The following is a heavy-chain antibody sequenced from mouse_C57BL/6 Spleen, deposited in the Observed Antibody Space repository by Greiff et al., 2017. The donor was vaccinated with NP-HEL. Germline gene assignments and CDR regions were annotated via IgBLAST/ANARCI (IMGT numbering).Heavy chain of an antibody. CDR3: ARQEDYYGSDAMDY. Sequence: EVKLVESGGGLVQPGGSLKLSCAASGFTFSDYGMAWVRQAPRKGPEWVAFISNLAYSIYYADTVTGRFTISRENAKNTLYLEMSSLRSEDTAMYYCARQEDYYGSDAMDYWGQGTSVTVSS. CDR2: ISNLAYSI. J-gene: IGHJ4*01. D-gene: IGHD1-1*01. V-gene: IGHV5-15*01. CDR1: GFTFSDYG.